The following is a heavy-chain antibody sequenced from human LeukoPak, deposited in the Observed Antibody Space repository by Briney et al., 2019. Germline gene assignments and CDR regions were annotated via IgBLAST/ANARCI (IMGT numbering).Heavy chain of an antibody. CDR3: ARHAGNRVNYNFDY. CDR2: ISYGGST. CDR1: GGFISSSGYY. Sequence: SETLSLTCTVSGGFISSSGYYWAWIRLPPGKGLEWIGSISYGGSTYYNPSLQSRVTISVDTSKNQFSLRLSSVTAADTAVYFCARHAGNRVNYNFDYWGQGTLVTDAS. D-gene: IGHD1-7*01. J-gene: IGHJ4*02. V-gene: IGHV4-39*01.